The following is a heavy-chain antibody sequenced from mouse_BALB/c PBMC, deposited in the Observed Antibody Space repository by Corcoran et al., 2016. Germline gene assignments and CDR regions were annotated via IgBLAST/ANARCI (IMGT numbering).Heavy chain of an antibody. CDR1: GFNIKDTY. D-gene: IGHD1-1*01. CDR2: IDPANGNT. V-gene: IGHV14-3*02. Sequence: EVQLQQSGAELVKPGASVKLSCTASGFNIKDTYMHWVKQRPEQGLEWIGRIDPANGNTKYDPKFQGKATITADTSSNTAYLQLSSLTSEDTAVYYCGRSTTVGSFDYWGQGTTLTVSS. J-gene: IGHJ2*01. CDR3: GRSTTVGSFDY.